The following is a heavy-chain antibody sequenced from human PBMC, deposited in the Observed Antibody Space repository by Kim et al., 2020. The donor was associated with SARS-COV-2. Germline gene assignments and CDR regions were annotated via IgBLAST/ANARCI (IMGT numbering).Heavy chain of an antibody. Sequence: ASVKVSCKASGYTFTSYDINWVRQATGQGLEWMGWMNPNSGNTGYAQKFQGRVTMTRNTSISTAYMELSSLRSEDTAVYYCAGLRGYCSGGSCYYGMDVWGQGTTVTVSS. V-gene: IGHV1-8*01. CDR2: MNPNSGNT. CDR3: AGLRGYCSGGSCYYGMDV. CDR1: GYTFTSYD. D-gene: IGHD2-15*01. J-gene: IGHJ6*02.